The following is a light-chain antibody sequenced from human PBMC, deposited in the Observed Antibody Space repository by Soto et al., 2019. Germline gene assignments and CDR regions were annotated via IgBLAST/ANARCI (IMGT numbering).Light chain of an antibody. J-gene: IGKJ1*01. V-gene: IGKV1-27*01. CDR1: QGISND. Sequence: DIQMTQSPSSLSASVGDRVTITCRASQGISNDLAWYQQKPGQVPKLLIYAASTLHSGVPSRFSGSGSGTDFTLTISSLQPEDVATYYCQKYNGAPTWTFGQGTKVEIK. CDR2: AAS. CDR3: QKYNGAPTWT.